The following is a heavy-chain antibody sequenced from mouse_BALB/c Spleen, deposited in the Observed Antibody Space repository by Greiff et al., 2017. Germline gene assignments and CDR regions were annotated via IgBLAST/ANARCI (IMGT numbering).Heavy chain of an antibody. CDR2: ISTYYGDA. Sequence: QVQLQQSGAELVRPGVSVKISCKGSGYTFNDYAMHWVKQSHAKSLEWIGVISTYYGDASYNQKFKGKATMTVDKSSRTAYMELARLTSEDSAIYYCARCSTSFDYWGQGTTLTVSS. J-gene: IGHJ2*01. D-gene: IGHD6-1*01. CDR1: GYTFNDYA. CDR3: ARCSTSFDY. V-gene: IGHV1S137*01.